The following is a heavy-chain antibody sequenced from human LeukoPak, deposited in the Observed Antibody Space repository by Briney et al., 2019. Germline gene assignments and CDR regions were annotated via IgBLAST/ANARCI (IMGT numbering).Heavy chain of an antibody. J-gene: IGHJ4*02. D-gene: IGHD2-2*02. CDR1: GFTFSSYW. V-gene: IGHV3-74*01. CDR2: INSDGSST. CDR3: ARGDIVVVPAAIVDY. Sequence: GGSLRLSCAASGFTFSSYWMHWVRQAPGKGLVWVSRINSDGSSTSYADSVKGRFTISRDNAKNTLYLQMNSLRAEDTAVYYCARGDIVVVPAAIVDYWGQGTLVNVSS.